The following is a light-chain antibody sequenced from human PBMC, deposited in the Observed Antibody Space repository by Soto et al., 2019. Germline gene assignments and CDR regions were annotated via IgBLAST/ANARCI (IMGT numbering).Light chain of an antibody. J-gene: IGLJ1*01. CDR1: SSNIGAGYE. V-gene: IGLV1-40*01. CDR2: GNN. CDR3: QSYDTSLSGYV. Sequence: QSVLTQPPSVSGAPGQRVTISCTGSSSNIGAGYEVYWYQQLPGTAPKLLIYGNNNRPSGVPGRFSGSNSGTSASLAITGLQAEDEADYYCQSYDTSLSGYVFGAGTKLTVL.